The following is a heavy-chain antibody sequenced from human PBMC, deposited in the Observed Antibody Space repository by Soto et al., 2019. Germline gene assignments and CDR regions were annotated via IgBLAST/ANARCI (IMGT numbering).Heavy chain of an antibody. Sequence: PGGSLRLSCVASGFAFSNYGMHWVRQAPGKGLEWVAVIANDGRDKKCSDSVKGRFTISRDNSQNTLYLQMNSLRAEDTAVYYCAKDSSTKAARYYFDYWGQGTLVTVSS. CDR2: IANDGRDK. V-gene: IGHV3-30*18. CDR1: GFAFSNYG. CDR3: AKDSSTKAARYYFDY. J-gene: IGHJ4*02. D-gene: IGHD6-6*01.